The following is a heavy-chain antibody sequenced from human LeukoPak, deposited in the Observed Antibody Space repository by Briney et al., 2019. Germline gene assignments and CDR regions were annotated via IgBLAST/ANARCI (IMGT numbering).Heavy chain of an antibody. D-gene: IGHD3-22*01. V-gene: IGHV3-53*01. CDR2: IYGGGNI. CDR3: ARSSGYSRYYFDY. Sequence: PGGSLRLSCAASGFTVSSNYMNWDRQAPGNGLEWVSVIYGGGNIYYADSVKGRFTISRDNSKNTLYLQMNSLRAEDTAVYYCARSSGYSRYYFDYWGQGTLVTVSS. CDR1: GFTVSSNY. J-gene: IGHJ4*02.